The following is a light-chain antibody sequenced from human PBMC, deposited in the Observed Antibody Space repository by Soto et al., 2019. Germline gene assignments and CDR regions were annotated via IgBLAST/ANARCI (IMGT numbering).Light chain of an antibody. CDR1: QSVSSF. J-gene: IGKJ3*01. CDR2: GAS. Sequence: EIVLTQSPGILSLSPGERATLSCRASQSVSSFLAWYQQKPGQAPRLLIYGASNRATGIPDRFSGSGSETDFTLTISRPEPEDFAVYYCQKYGNSPPFTFGPGTKVDIK. CDR3: QKYGNSPPFT. V-gene: IGKV3-20*01.